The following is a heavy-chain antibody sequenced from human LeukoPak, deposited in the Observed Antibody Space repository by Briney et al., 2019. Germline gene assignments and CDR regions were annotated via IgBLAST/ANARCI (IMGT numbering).Heavy chain of an antibody. Sequence: GGSLRLSCAASGFTFSSYAMSWVRQAPGKGLEWVSAISGSGGSTYYADSVKGRFTISRDNSKNTLYLQMNSLRAEDTAVYHCAKVPANYYDSSGPGGYWGQGTLVTVSS. V-gene: IGHV3-23*01. J-gene: IGHJ4*02. CDR2: ISGSGGST. D-gene: IGHD3-22*01. CDR1: GFTFSSYA. CDR3: AKVPANYYDSSGPGGY.